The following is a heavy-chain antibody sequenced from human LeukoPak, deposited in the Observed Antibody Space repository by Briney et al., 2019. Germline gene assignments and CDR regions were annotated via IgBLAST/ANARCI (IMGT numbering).Heavy chain of an antibody. CDR2: IYYSGGT. J-gene: IGHJ4*02. Sequence: SETLSLTCTVSGGSISSSSYYWGWIRQPPGKGLEWIGSIYYSGGTYYNPSLKSRVTISVDTSKNQFSLKLSSVTAADTAVYYCASTRRGDSSGYYYFDYWGQETLVTVSS. V-gene: IGHV4-39*01. CDR1: GGSISSSSYY. D-gene: IGHD3-22*01. CDR3: ASTRRGDSSGYYYFDY.